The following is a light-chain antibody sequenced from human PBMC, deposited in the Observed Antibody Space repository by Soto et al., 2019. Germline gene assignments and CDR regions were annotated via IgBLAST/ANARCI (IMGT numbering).Light chain of an antibody. CDR3: AAWDDSLKGLV. Sequence: QSVLTQPPSASGTPGQRVTISCSGSSSNIGSNTVNWYQQLPGTAPKLLINNNNQRPSGVPDRFSGSKSGTSASLAISGLQSEDEADYYCAAWDDSLKGLVFRTGTKLTV. J-gene: IGLJ1*01. V-gene: IGLV1-44*01. CDR1: SSNIGSNT. CDR2: NNN.